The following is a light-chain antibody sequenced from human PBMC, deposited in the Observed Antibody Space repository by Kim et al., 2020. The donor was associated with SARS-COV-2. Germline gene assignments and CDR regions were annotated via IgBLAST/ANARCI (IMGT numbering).Light chain of an antibody. J-gene: IGKJ4*01. V-gene: IGKV1-33*01. CDR2: DAS. Sequence: DIQMTQSPSSLSASVGDRVTITCQASQDITNYLNWYQQKPAKAPNLLIYDASNLATGVPSRFSGSGSGTDFTFTISSLQPEDIATYYCKKYDNLPITFGGGTKVDIK. CDR1: QDITNY. CDR3: KKYDNLPIT.